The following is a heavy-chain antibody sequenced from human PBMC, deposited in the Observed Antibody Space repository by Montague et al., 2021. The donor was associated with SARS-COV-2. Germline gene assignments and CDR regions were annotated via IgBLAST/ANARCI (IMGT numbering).Heavy chain of an antibody. CDR3: GRLPVRFAYGVDH. V-gene: IGHV4-61*01. CDR1: GDSVSDGSCY. D-gene: IGHD4/OR15-4a*01. CDR2: LYHTGSF. Sequence: SETLSLTCNVSGDSVSDGSCYWIWLRPPPGQGLEWIGYLYHTGSFSYNPSLKSRVIMSVHTSKNQLSLKLTSATAADTARYYCGRLPVRFAYGVDHWGPGALVTVSS. J-gene: IGHJ4*02.